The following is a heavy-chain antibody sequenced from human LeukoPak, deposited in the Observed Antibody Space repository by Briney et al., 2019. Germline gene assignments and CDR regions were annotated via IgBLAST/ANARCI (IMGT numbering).Heavy chain of an antibody. Sequence: GESLKISCKGSGYSFTSYWIGWVRQMPGKGLEWMGIIYPGDSDTRYSPSFQGQVTISADKSISTAYLQWSSLKASDTAMYYCARTRGGSGSYYLSDAFDIWGQGTMVTVSS. CDR3: ARTRGGSGSYYLSDAFDI. D-gene: IGHD3-10*01. CDR2: IYPGDSDT. J-gene: IGHJ3*02. CDR1: GYSFTSYW. V-gene: IGHV5-51*01.